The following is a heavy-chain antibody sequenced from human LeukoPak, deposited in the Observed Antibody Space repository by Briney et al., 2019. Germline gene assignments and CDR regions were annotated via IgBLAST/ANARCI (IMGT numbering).Heavy chain of an antibody. D-gene: IGHD2-2*01. Sequence: PGGSLRLSCAASGFTFSSYSMNWVRQAPGKGLEWVSSISSSSSYIYYADPVKGRFTISRDNAKNPLYLQMNSLRAEDTAVYYCARDYCSSTSCYLVNWGQGTLVTVSS. V-gene: IGHV3-21*03. CDR2: ISSSSSYI. J-gene: IGHJ4*02. CDR1: GFTFSSYS. CDR3: ARDYCSSTSCYLVN.